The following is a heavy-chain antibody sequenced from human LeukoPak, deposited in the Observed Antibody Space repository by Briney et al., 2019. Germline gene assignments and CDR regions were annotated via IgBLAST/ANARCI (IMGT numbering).Heavy chain of an antibody. V-gene: IGHV1-2*02. D-gene: IGHD2-2*01. Sequence: GASVKVSCKASGYTFTGYYMHWVRQAPGQGLEWIGWINPNSGGTNYVQKFQGRDTKTKDTSISTAYMELSRLRSDDTAVYYCARAPSSTSCPNIWGQGTMVTVSS. CDR1: GYTFTGYY. CDR3: ARAPSSTSCPNI. J-gene: IGHJ3*02. CDR2: INPNSGGT.